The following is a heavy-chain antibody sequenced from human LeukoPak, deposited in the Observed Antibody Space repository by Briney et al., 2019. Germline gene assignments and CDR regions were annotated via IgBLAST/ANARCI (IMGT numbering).Heavy chain of an antibody. D-gene: IGHD3-16*02. J-gene: IGHJ4*02. Sequence: SETLSLTCTLSEGSITSDYWSWIRQSPGKGLEWIGYFSYSGSTHYSPSLTSRVAISVDTSRNQLSLKLSSVTAADTAVYYCARDNIVGGRGFDYWGQGTLVTVSS. CDR2: FSYSGST. CDR1: EGSITSDY. V-gene: IGHV4-59*01. CDR3: ARDNIVGGRGFDY.